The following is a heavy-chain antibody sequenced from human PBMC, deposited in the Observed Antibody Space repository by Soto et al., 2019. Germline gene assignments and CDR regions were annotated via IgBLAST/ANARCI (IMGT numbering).Heavy chain of an antibody. CDR2: INPANGNT. D-gene: IGHD2-21*01. J-gene: IGHJ3*01. V-gene: IGHV1-3*01. CDR1: GFTFSDTL. CDR3: ARDILSVGPRANNAFDV. Sequence: QAQLVQSGAEMKKPGASVNISCQASGFTFSDTLINWVRQGLGQGLEWMGWINPANGNTRYSKSFQGRVTISSLSSASTAYVALSDLTSEDTAVYYCARDILSVGPRANNAFDVWGQGKMITVSS.